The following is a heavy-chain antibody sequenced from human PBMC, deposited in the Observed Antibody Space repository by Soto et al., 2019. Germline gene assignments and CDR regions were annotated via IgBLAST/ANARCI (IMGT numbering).Heavy chain of an antibody. Sequence: GSLRLSCAASGFTFSSYDMHWVRQATGKGLEWVSAIGTAGDTYYPGSVKGRFTISRENAKNSLYLQMNSLRAGDTAVYYCARAGRRDGYSDYDAFDIWGQGTMVTVSS. J-gene: IGHJ3*02. D-gene: IGHD4-17*01. V-gene: IGHV3-13*01. CDR1: GFTFSSYD. CDR3: ARAGRRDGYSDYDAFDI. CDR2: IGTAGDT.